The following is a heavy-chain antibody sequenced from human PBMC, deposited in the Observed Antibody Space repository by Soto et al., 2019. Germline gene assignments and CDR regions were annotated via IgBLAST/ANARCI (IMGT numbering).Heavy chain of an antibody. Sequence: SETLSLTCAVYGGSFSGYYWSWIRQPPGKGLEWIGEINHSGSTNYNPSLKSRVTISVDTSKNQFSLKLSSVTAADTAVYYCARGKWLRLRGIDYWGQGTLVTVSS. CDR1: GGSFSGYY. D-gene: IGHD5-12*01. J-gene: IGHJ4*02. CDR2: INHSGST. CDR3: ARGKWLRLRGIDY. V-gene: IGHV4-34*01.